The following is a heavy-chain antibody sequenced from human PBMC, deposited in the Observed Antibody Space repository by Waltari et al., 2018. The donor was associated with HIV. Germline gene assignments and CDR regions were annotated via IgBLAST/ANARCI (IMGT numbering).Heavy chain of an antibody. CDR3: AREPYCSGGSCYGMDV. CDR2: ISSSSSTI. J-gene: IGHJ6*02. V-gene: IGHV3-48*04. Sequence: WVRQAPGKGLEWVSYISSSSSTIYYADSVKGRFTISRDNAKNSLYLQMNSLRAEDTAVYYCAREPYCSGGSCYGMDVWGQGTTVTVSS. D-gene: IGHD2-15*01.